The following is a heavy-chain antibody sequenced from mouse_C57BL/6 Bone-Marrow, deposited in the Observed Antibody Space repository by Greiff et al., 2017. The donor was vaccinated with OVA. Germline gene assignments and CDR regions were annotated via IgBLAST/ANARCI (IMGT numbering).Heavy chain of an antibody. CDR2: IYPGDGDT. V-gene: IGHV1-82*01. J-gene: IGHJ2*01. Sequence: QVQLKQSGPELVKPGASVKISCKASGYAFSSSWMNWVKQRPGKGLEWIGRIYPGDGDTNYNGKFKGKATLTADKSSSTAYMQLSSLTSEDSAVYFCARGTYGSSSYYFDYWGQGTTLTVSS. D-gene: IGHD1-1*01. CDR1: GYAFSSSW. CDR3: ARGTYGSSSYYFDY.